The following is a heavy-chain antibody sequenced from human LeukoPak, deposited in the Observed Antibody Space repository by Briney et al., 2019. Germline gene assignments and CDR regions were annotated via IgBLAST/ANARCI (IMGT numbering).Heavy chain of an antibody. CDR1: GFTFSSYA. CDR3: AKDRRRRNPWYYYGMDV. CDR2: ISYDGSNK. D-gene: IGHD1-14*01. Sequence: QPGRSLRLSCAASGFTFSSYAMHWVRQAPGKGLEWVAVISYDGSNKYYADSVKGRFTISRDNSKNTLYLQMDSLRAEDTAVYYRAKDRRRRNPWYYYGMDVWGQGTTVTVSS. V-gene: IGHV3-30-3*01. J-gene: IGHJ6*02.